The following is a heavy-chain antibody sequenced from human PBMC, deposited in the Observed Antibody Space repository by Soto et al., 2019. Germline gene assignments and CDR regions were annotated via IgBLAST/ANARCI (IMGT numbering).Heavy chain of an antibody. V-gene: IGHV4-38-2*01. J-gene: IGHJ5*02. CDR1: GYSISSGYY. D-gene: IGHD2-15*01. Sequence: SETLSLTCAVSGYSISSGYYWGWIRQPPGKGLEWIGSIYHSGSTYYNPSLKSRVIVSVDTSKNQFSLKLSSVTAEDTAVFYCARGSLRFDPWGQGTLVTVSS. CDR3: ARGSLRFDP. CDR2: IYHSGST.